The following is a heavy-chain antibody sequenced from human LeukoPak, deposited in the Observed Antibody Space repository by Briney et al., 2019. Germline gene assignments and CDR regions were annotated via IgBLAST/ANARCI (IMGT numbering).Heavy chain of an antibody. CDR1: GGSISSGSYY. J-gene: IGHJ6*03. CDR2: IYTSGST. D-gene: IGHD7-27*01. V-gene: IGHV4-61*02. Sequence: PSETPSLTCTVSGGSISSGSYYWSWIRQPAGKGLEWIGRIYTSGSTNYNPSLKSRVTISVDTSKNQFSLKLSSVTAADTAVYYCARVSTDNNWGVTSYYMDVWGKGTTVTVSS. CDR3: ARVSTDNNWGVTSYYMDV.